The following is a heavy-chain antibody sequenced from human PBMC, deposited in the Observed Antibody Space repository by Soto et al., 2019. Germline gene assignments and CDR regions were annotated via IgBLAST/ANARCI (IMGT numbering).Heavy chain of an antibody. CDR3: VRNRRDFWTGYSFFDQ. J-gene: IGHJ4*02. CDR2: IRRRAYGEST. CDR1: GFSFGDYA. D-gene: IGHD3-3*01. Sequence: TGGSLRLSCSASGFSFGDYAITWVRQAPGKGLEWVGFIRRRAYGESTEYAASVKDRFTISRDDSKSIAYLQMHSLRIEDTAVYYCVRNRRDFWTGYSFFDQWGQGTQVTVSS. V-gene: IGHV3-49*04.